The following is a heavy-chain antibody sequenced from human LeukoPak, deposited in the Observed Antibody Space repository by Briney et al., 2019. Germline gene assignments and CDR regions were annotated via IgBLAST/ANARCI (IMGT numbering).Heavy chain of an antibody. Sequence: GGSLRLSCAASGFTFSSYEMNWVRQAPGKGLEWVSYISSSGSTIYYADSVKGRFTISRDNAKNSLYLQMNSLRAEDTALYYCARAYYYDSSGYSRSYYYMDVWGKGTTVTVSS. J-gene: IGHJ6*03. D-gene: IGHD3-22*01. V-gene: IGHV3-48*03. CDR1: GFTFSSYE. CDR3: ARAYYYDSSGYSRSYYYMDV. CDR2: ISSSGSTI.